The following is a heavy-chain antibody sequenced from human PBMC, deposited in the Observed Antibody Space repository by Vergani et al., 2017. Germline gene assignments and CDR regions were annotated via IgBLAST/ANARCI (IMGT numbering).Heavy chain of an antibody. CDR1: GFTFDTYT. D-gene: IGHD3-10*01. CDR3: TTAWGLYYLHGEYFQY. Sequence: EVQLLESGGGLVQPGGSRRLSCAGAGFTFDTYTMAYVRQAPGKGLERVATISSGGGDIFYADSVKGRFTISRDNSKNNLFLQMNSLKDEDTAVYYCTTAWGLYYLHGEYFQYWGRGTLVSVSS. V-gene: IGHV3-23*01. J-gene: IGHJ1*01. CDR2: ISSGGGDI.